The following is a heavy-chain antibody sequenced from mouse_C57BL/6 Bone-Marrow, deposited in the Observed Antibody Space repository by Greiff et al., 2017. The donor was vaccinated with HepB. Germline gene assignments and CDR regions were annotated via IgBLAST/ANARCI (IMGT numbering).Heavy chain of an antibody. CDR3: AGYGSSHWFAY. Sequence: EVQVVESGGGLVKPGGSLKLSCAASGFTFSSYAMSWVRQTPEKRLEWVATISDGGSYTYYPDNVKGRFTISRDNAKNNLYLQMSHLKSEDTAMYYCAGYGSSHWFAYWGQGTLVTVSA. V-gene: IGHV5-4*01. CDR1: GFTFSSYA. CDR2: ISDGGSYT. D-gene: IGHD1-1*01. J-gene: IGHJ3*01.